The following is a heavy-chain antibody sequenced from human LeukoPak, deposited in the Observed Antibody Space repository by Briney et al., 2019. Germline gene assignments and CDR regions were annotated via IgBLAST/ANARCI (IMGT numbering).Heavy chain of an antibody. Sequence: GGSLRLSCAASGFTFSSYSMNWVRQAPGKGLEWVSVIYSGGSTYYADSVKGRFTISRDNSKNTLYLQMNSLRAEDTAVYYCAREAELVYWGQGTLVTVSS. CDR1: GFTFSSYS. D-gene: IGHD3-10*01. CDR3: AREAELVY. CDR2: IYSGGST. J-gene: IGHJ4*02. V-gene: IGHV3-53*01.